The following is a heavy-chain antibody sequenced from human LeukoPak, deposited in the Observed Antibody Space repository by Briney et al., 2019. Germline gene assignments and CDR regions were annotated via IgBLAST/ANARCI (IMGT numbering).Heavy chain of an antibody. CDR3: ASGYPSDY. D-gene: IGHD5-12*01. CDR1: GFTFSGSA. J-gene: IGHJ4*02. V-gene: IGHV3-73*01. Sequence: QTGGSLRLSCAASGFTFSGSAMHWVRQASEKGLEWVGRIRSNVNSYATTYAASVKGRFTISRDDSKNTAYLQMNSLKTEDTAVYYCASGYPSDYWGQGTLVTVSS. CDR2: IRSNVNSYAT.